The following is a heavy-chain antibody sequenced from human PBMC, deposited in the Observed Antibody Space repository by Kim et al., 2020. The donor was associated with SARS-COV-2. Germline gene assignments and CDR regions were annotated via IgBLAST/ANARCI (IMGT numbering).Heavy chain of an antibody. CDR2: IIPIFGTA. J-gene: IGHJ6*01. D-gene: IGHD1-1*01. Sequence: SVKVSCKASGGTFSSYAISWVRQAPGQGLEWMGGIIPIFGTANYAQKFQGRVTITADESTSTAYMELSTLRSEDTAVHYSARETTKLEQDYYYGMDVWG. V-gene: IGHV1-69*13. CDR1: GGTFSSYA. CDR3: ARETTKLEQDYYYGMDV.